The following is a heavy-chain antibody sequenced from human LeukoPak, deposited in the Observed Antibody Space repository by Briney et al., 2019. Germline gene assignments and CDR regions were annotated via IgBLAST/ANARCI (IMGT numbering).Heavy chain of an antibody. CDR3: ARGAYDSSGYPMYYFDY. D-gene: IGHD3-22*01. J-gene: IGHJ4*02. CDR1: GFTFSSYA. CDR2: ISYDGSNK. V-gene: IGHV3-30-3*01. Sequence: GGSLRLSCAASGFTFSSYAMHWVRQAPGKGLEWVAVISYDGSNKYYADSVKGRFTISRDNSKNTLYLQMNSLRAEDTAVYYCARGAYDSSGYPMYYFDYWGQGTLVTVSS.